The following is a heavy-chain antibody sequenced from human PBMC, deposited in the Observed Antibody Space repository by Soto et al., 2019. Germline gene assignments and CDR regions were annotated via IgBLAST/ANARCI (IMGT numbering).Heavy chain of an antibody. CDR2: IWYDGSKA. D-gene: IGHD3-9*01. J-gene: IGHJ4*02. V-gene: IGHV3-33*03. CDR1: GFNFGGHG. Sequence: RRLSCVASGFNFGGHGMHWVRQAPGKGLEWVTLIWYDGSKAYYTDSVRGRFPISRDNSENTLYLQMNNLRAEDTAVYFCASWMAFNYDWYEYWGQGTVVTVSS. CDR3: ASWMAFNYDWYEY.